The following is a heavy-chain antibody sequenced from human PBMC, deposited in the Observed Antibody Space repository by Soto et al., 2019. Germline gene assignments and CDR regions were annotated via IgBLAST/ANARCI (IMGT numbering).Heavy chain of an antibody. CDR3: ARHFRGRYFDWLTYYYYGMDV. J-gene: IGHJ6*02. Sequence: ASVKVSCKASGYTFSSYGISWVRQAPGQGLEWMGWISAYNGNTNYAQNLQGRVTISVDTPKNQFSLKLSSVTAADTAVYYCARHFRGRYFDWLTYYYYGMDVWGQGTTVTVSS. V-gene: IGHV1-18*01. D-gene: IGHD3-9*01. CDR1: GYTFSSYG. CDR2: ISAYNGNT.